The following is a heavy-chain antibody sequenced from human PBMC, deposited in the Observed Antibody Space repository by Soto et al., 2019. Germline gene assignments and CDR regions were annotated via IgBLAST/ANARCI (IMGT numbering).Heavy chain of an antibody. Sequence: QVQLQESGPRLVKPSETLSLTCSVSGASISSNHWCWIRQSPGKGLEYVGCMYDRVTTRYDPLFAGRVTISIDSSYNQFSLSLSSATAADTAVYYCATYGMGGAGRGRWGPGTLVTVSP. CDR2: MYDRVTT. V-gene: IGHV4-59*01. CDR1: GASISSNH. D-gene: IGHD1-26*01. CDR3: ATYGMGGAGRGR. J-gene: IGHJ4*02.